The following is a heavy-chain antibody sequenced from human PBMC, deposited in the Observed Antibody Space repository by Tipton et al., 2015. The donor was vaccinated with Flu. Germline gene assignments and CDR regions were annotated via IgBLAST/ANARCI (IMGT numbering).Heavy chain of an antibody. CDR1: GGSISSYY. CDR2: IYYSGST. V-gene: IGHV4-59*12. D-gene: IGHD6-19*01. CDR3: ARGPEGSGWYGFDY. J-gene: IGHJ4*02. Sequence: TLSLTCTVSGGSISSYYWSWIRQPPGKGLEWIGYIYYSGSTNYNPSLKSRVTISVDTSKNQFSLDLRHVTAADTAVYYCARGPEGSGWYGFDYWGQGIQVAVLS.